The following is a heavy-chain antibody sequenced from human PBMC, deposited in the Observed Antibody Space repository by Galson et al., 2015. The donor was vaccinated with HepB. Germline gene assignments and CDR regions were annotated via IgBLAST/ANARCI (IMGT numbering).Heavy chain of an antibody. V-gene: IGHV3-30*04. J-gene: IGHJ2*01. CDR3: ARRVRSSGWHTSSWYFDL. CDR1: GFTFAEHA. D-gene: IGHD6-19*01. CDR2: ISYDATGQ. Sequence: SLRLSCAASGFTFAEHAMHWVRQAPGKGLEWVAIISYDATGQYYADSVKGRFTISRDNSKNTLFLQMNSLMPDDTSVYYCARRVRSSGWHTSSWYFDLWGRGTLVTVSS.